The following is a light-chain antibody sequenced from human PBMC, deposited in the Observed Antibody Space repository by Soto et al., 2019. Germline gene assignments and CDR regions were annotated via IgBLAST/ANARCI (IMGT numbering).Light chain of an antibody. CDR2: GAS. Sequence: EIVLTQSPGTLSLSPGERATLSCRASKSVSSSYLAWYQQKPGQAPRLLIYGASSRATGIPDSFSGSGSGTDFTLTISRLEPEDVAVYYCQQYGSSPRTFGQGTKVEIK. V-gene: IGKV3-20*01. CDR3: QQYGSSPRT. CDR1: KSVSSSY. J-gene: IGKJ1*01.